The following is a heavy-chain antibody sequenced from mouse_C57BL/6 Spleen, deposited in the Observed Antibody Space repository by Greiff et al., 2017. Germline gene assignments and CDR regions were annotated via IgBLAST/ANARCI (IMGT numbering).Heavy chain of an antibody. CDR3: ARAYYYGSEGAMDY. CDR2: IDPSDSYT. Sequence: VQLQQPGAELVMPGASVKLSCKASGYTFTSYWMHWVKQRPGQGLEWIGEIDPSDSYTNYNQKFKGKSTLTVDKSSSTAYMQLSSLTSEDSAVYYCARAYYYGSEGAMDYWGQGTSVTVSS. D-gene: IGHD1-1*01. J-gene: IGHJ4*01. CDR1: GYTFTSYW. V-gene: IGHV1-69*01.